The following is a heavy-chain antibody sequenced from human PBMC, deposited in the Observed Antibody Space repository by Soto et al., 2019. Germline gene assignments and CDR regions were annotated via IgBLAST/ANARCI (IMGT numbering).Heavy chain of an antibody. J-gene: IGHJ4*02. CDR3: ARGPDPTYFDF. V-gene: IGHV1-18*01. CDR1: GYTFSNFG. Sequence: QVQLVQSGAEVKKPGASLRVSFKASGYTFSNFGISWVRQAPGQGLEWMGWLNTYNGNTNFAVKFQGRVTMTTDTSTSTAYMDLRSLTSDDTAVYYCARGPDPTYFDFWGQGSLVTVSS. CDR2: LNTYNGNT.